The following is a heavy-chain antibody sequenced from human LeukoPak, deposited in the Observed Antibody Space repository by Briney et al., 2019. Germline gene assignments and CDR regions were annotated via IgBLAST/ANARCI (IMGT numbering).Heavy chain of an antibody. CDR1: GGSISSYY. CDR2: IYTSGST. CDR3: AGSGGYWEGDAFDI. J-gene: IGHJ3*02. D-gene: IGHD1-26*01. V-gene: IGHV4-4*07. Sequence: SETLSLTCTVSGGSISSYYWSWIRQPAGKGLEWIGRIYTSGSTNYNPSLKSRVTMSVDTSKNQFSLKLSSVTAADTAVYYCAGSGGYWEGDAFDIWGQGTMVTVSS.